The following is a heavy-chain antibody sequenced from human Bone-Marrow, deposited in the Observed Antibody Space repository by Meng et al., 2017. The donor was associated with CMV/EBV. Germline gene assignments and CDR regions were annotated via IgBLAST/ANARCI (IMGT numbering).Heavy chain of an antibody. Sequence: GESLKISCAASGFTFSSYAMHWVRQAPGKGLEWVSGINWNGGSTSYADSVQGRFTISRDNAKNSLYLRMNSLRAEDTALYHCARADGSGSYAPIDYWGQGSLVTVSS. V-gene: IGHV3-20*01. D-gene: IGHD3-10*01. J-gene: IGHJ4*02. CDR3: ARADGSGSYAPIDY. CDR1: GFTFSSYA. CDR2: INWNGGST.